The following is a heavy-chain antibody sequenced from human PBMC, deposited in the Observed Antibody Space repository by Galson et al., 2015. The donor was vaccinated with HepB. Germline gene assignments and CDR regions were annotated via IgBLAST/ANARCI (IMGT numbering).Heavy chain of an antibody. V-gene: IGHV3-21*01. CDR1: GFTFSSYS. D-gene: IGHD1-7*01. CDR2: ISSSSSYI. Sequence: SLRLSCAASGFTFSSYSMNWVRQAPGKGLEWVSSISSSSSYIYYADSVKGRFTISRDNAKNSLYLQMNSLRAEDTAVYYCARGITGTKDEVYWGQGTLVTVSS. CDR3: ARGITGTKDEVY. J-gene: IGHJ4*02.